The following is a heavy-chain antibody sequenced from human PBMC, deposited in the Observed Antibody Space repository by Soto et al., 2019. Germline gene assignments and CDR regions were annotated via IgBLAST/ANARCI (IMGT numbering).Heavy chain of an antibody. V-gene: IGHV1-69*06. D-gene: IGHD6-6*01. Sequence: SVKVSCKASGVTFSSYAISWVRQAPGQGLEWMGGIIPIFGTANYAQKFQGRVTITADKSTSTAYMELSSLRSEDTAVYYCARLLAARRGLGGMDVWGQGTTVTVSS. CDR3: ARLLAARRGLGGMDV. CDR1: GVTFSSYA. J-gene: IGHJ6*02. CDR2: IIPIFGTA.